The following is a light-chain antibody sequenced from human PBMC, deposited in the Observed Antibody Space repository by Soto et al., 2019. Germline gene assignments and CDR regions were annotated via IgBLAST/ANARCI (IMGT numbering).Light chain of an antibody. Sequence: QSVLTQPPSASGTPGQRVIISCSGSSSNFGGNTANWYQQFPGTAPKVLIYNTNQRPSGAPDRFSGSKSGTSASLAISGLQSEDEADYYCATWDDSPRDVVFGGGTKLTVL. CDR1: SSNFGGNT. CDR3: ATWDDSPRDVV. CDR2: NTN. V-gene: IGLV1-44*01. J-gene: IGLJ2*01.